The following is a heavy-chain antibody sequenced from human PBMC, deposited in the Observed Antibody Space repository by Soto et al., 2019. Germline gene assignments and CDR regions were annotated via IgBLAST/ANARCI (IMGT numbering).Heavy chain of an antibody. J-gene: IGHJ4*02. CDR1: GFTFRDNY. CDR3: TREAIQLWFDF. Sequence: EVQLGEAGGGLAQPGSSLNPSCAAPGFTFRDNYMGWVRQAPGKGREWVGRIRDRPDRYPTDYAASVKDRFIISRDDSKNLLYLHMNNLKTEDSAVYFCTREAIQLWFDFWGQGTLVTVSS. D-gene: IGHD5-18*01. CDR2: IRDRPDRYPT. V-gene: IGHV3-72*01.